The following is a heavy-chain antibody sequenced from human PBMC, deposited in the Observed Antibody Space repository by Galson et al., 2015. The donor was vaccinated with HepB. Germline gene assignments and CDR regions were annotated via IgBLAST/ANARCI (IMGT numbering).Heavy chain of an antibody. CDR2: IRSKAYGGTT. V-gene: IGHV3-49*03. J-gene: IGHJ4*02. CDR1: GFTFGDYA. CDR3: TRDPPTPTVASDY. D-gene: IGHD4-23*01. Sequence: SLRLSCAASGFTFGDYAMSWFRQAPGKGLEWVGFIRSKAYGGTTEYAASVKGRFSISRDDSKSIAYLQMNSLKSEDTAVYLCTRDPPTPTVASDYWGQGTLVTVSS.